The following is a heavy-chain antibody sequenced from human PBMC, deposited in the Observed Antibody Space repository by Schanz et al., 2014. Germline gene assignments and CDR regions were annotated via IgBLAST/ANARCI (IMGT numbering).Heavy chain of an antibody. V-gene: IGHV3-7*01. D-gene: IGHD2-15*01. J-gene: IGHJ4*02. Sequence: EVQLVESGGGLVQPGGSLRLSCAASRFTFSDYWMSWVRQAPGKGLEWVANMNQDGSVKNYVDSVKGRFTISRDNAQNSLYLQMNSLRAEDTAVYYCARDKGGLIPFDYWGQGTLVAVSS. CDR2: MNQDGSVK. CDR1: RFTFSDYW. CDR3: ARDKGGLIPFDY.